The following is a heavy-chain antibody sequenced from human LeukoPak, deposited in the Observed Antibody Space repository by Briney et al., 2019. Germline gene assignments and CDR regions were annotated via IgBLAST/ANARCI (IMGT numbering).Heavy chain of an antibody. J-gene: IGHJ4*02. CDR2: ISGGGGST. CDR3: AKDHRIVGAYDY. D-gene: IGHD1-26*01. V-gene: IGHV3-23*01. Sequence: PGGSLRLSCAASGFTFSSYAMSWVRQAPGKGLEWVSAISGGGGSTYYADSVKGRFTISRDNSKNTLYLQMNSLRAEDTAVYYCAKDHRIVGAYDYWGQGTLVTVSS. CDR1: GFTFSSYA.